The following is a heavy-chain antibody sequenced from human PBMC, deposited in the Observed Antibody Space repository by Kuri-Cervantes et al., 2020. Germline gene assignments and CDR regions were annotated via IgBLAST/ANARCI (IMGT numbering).Heavy chain of an antibody. CDR2: IYTGGTI. J-gene: IGHJ6*02. Sequence: GESLKISCAASGFTVSSNYMSWARQAPGKGLEWVSVIYTGGTIYYVDSVKGRFTISRDNSKNTLYLQMNSLRAEDTAVYYCARSGGVIAQYGMDVWGQGTTVTVSS. D-gene: IGHD3-16*02. CDR3: ARSGGVIAQYGMDV. CDR1: GFTVSSNY. V-gene: IGHV3-66*02.